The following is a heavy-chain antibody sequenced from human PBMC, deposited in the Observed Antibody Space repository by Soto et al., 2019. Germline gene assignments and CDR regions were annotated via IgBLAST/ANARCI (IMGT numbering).Heavy chain of an antibody. J-gene: IGHJ6*02. Sequence: QLQLQESGSGLVKPSQTLSLTCAVSGGSISSGGYSWSWIRQPPGKGLEWIGYVYHSGNTYYNPSLKSRVIISVDRSKNQFSLKLSSVTAADTAVYYCARGGSVGGSGLAYYYYGMDVWGQGTTVTVSS. CDR3: ARGGSVGGSGLAYYYYGMDV. CDR1: GGSISSGGYS. D-gene: IGHD3-16*01. CDR2: VYHSGNT. V-gene: IGHV4-30-2*01.